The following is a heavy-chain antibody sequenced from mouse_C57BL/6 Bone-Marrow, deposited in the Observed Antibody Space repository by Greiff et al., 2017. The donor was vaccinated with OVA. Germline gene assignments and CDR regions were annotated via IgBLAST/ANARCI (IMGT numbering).Heavy chain of an antibody. CDR1: GYTFTSYT. CDR3: AREDGNWFAY. Sequence: QVQLQQSGAELARPGASVKMSCTASGYTFTSYTMHWVKQRPGQGLEWIGYINPSSGYTTSNQKFKVKATLTADKSSSTAYMQLSSLTSEDSSVYYCAREDGNWFAYWGQGTLVTVSA. CDR2: INPSSGYT. V-gene: IGHV1-4*01. D-gene: IGHD2-1*01. J-gene: IGHJ3*01.